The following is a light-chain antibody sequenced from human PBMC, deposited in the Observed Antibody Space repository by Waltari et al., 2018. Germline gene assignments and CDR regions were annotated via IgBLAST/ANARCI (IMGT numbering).Light chain of an antibody. J-gene: IGKJ5*01. Sequence: IVMTQSPATLSVSPGERATLSCRASQSVSSNLAWYQQKPGQAPRLPTYGASTRATGIPARFSGSGSGTEFTLTISSLQSEDLALYYCQQYNNWPPMTFGQGTRLEIK. V-gene: IGKV3-15*01. CDR3: QQYNNWPPMT. CDR1: QSVSSN. CDR2: GAS.